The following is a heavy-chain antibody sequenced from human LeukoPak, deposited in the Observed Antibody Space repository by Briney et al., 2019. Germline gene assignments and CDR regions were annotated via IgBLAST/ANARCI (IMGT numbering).Heavy chain of an antibody. CDR2: IIPIFGTA. CDR3: ASRGRMVATMPGLNYYYYMDV. D-gene: IGHD5-12*01. Sequence: SVKVSCKASGGTFSSYAISWVRQAPGQGLEWMGGIIPIFGTANYAQKFQGRVTITADKSTSTAYMELSSLRSEDTAVYYCASRGRMVATMPGLNYYYYMDVWGKGTTVTVSS. J-gene: IGHJ6*03. CDR1: GGTFSSYA. V-gene: IGHV1-69*06.